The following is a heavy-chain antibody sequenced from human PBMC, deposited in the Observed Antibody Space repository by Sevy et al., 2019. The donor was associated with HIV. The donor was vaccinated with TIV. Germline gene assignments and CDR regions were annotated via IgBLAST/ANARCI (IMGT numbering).Heavy chain of an antibody. J-gene: IGHJ4*02. D-gene: IGHD6-19*01. CDR2: IIPILGTV. Sequence: ASVKVSCKVSGGTFSSYGISWVRQAPGQGLEWMGGIIPILGTVNYAQKFQGRVTITADESTKTAYMELSSLRSEGTAGYYCARGGGNGWYYFDYWGQETLVTVSS. CDR3: ARGGGNGWYYFDY. V-gene: IGHV1-69*13. CDR1: GGTFSSYG.